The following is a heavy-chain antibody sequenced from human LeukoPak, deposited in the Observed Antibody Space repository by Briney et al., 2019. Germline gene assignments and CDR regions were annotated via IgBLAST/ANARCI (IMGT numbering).Heavy chain of an antibody. CDR2: IIPIFGTA. CDR1: GGTFSSYA. D-gene: IGHD5-12*01. CDR3: ARERAEYSGYDSSCFDY. V-gene: IGHV1-69*05. Sequence: ASVKVSCKASGGTFSSYAISWVRQAPGQGLEWMGGIIPIFGTANYAQKFQGRVTITTDESTSTAYMELSSLRSEDTAVYYCARERAEYSGYDSSCFDYWGQGTLVTVSS. J-gene: IGHJ4*02.